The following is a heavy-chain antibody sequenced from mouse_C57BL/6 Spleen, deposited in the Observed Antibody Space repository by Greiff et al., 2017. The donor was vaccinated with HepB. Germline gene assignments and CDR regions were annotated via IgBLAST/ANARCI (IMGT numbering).Heavy chain of an antibody. CDR1: GYAFTNYL. Sequence: QVQLQQSGAELVRPGTSVKVSCKASGYAFTNYLIEWVKQRPGQGLEWIGVINPGSGGTNYNEKFKGKATLTADKSSSTAYMQLSRLTSEDSAVYFCARRITTVVFDYWGQGTTLTVSS. CDR2: INPGSGGT. CDR3: ARRITTVVFDY. J-gene: IGHJ2*01. D-gene: IGHD1-1*01. V-gene: IGHV1-54*01.